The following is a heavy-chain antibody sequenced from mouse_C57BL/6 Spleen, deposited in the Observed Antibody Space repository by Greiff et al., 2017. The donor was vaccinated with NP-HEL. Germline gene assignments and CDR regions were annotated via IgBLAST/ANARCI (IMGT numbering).Heavy chain of an antibody. CDR1: GYAFTNYL. CDR3: ARRGNDDFYYYAMDY. Sequence: VHLVESGAELVRPGTSVKVSCKASGYAFTNYLIEWVKQRPGQGLEWIGVINPGSGGTNYNEKFKGKATLTADKSSSTAYMQLSSLTSEDSAVYFCARRGNDDFYYYAMDYWGQGTSVTVSS. CDR2: INPGSGGT. J-gene: IGHJ4*01. D-gene: IGHD2-12*01. V-gene: IGHV1-54*01.